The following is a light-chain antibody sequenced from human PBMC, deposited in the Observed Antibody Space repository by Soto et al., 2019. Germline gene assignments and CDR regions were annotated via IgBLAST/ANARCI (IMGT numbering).Light chain of an antibody. J-gene: IGKJ1*01. CDR3: QQYNNWPPWT. V-gene: IGKV3-15*01. Sequence: EIVLTQSPATLSVSPGERATLSCRASQSVGSDLAWYQHTPGQPPRLLIYGASTRATGIPGRFSGSGSGTEFTLTISSLQSEDFAVYFCQQYNNWPPWTFGQGTKVEV. CDR2: GAS. CDR1: QSVGSD.